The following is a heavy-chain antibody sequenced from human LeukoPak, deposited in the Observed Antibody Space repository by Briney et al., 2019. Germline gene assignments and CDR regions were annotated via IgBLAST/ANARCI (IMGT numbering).Heavy chain of an antibody. J-gene: IGHJ4*02. CDR1: GGSFSGYY. V-gene: IGHV4-34*01. CDR3: ARGRWLRSSFDY. Sequence: SETLSLTCAAYGGSFSGYYWSWIRQPPGKGLEWIGEINHSGSTNYNPSLKSRVTISVDTSKNQFSLKLSSVTAADTAVYYCARGRWLRSSFDYWGQGTLVTVSS. CDR2: INHSGST. D-gene: IGHD5-12*01.